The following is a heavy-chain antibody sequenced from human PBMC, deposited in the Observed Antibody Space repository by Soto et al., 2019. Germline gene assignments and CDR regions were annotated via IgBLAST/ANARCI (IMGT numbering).Heavy chain of an antibody. CDR2: ISYDGSNK. D-gene: IGHD3-9*01. V-gene: IGHV3-30*03. J-gene: IGHJ4*02. CDR3: ATHRLTATMAPGFDY. Sequence: PGGSLRLSCGASGFTFSSYGMHWVRQAPGKGLEWVAVISYDGSNKYYADSVKGRFTISRDNSKNTLYLQMNIMRAEDTSVYYCATHRLTATMAPGFDYWGQGTRVTVCS. CDR1: GFTFSSYG.